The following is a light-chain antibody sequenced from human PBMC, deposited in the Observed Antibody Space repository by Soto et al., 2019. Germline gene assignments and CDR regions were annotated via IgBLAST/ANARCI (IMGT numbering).Light chain of an antibody. CDR1: SSDVGRNNH. CDR2: EVT. V-gene: IGLV2-23*02. CDR3: CSYAGSGTFYV. Sequence: LTQPHSVSESPGKTVTISCTGTSSDVGRNNHVSWYQQHPGKAPKLMIYEVTQRPSGVSDRFSGSKSGNTASLTISGLQAEDEADYYCCSYAGSGTFYVFGTGTKVTVL. J-gene: IGLJ1*01.